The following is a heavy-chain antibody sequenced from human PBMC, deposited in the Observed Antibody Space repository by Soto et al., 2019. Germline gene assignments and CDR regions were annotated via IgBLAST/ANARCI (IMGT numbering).Heavy chain of an antibody. CDR3: AKGAYFGGDCYAGPTYCNYGMDI. D-gene: IGHD2-21*02. J-gene: IGHJ6*02. CDR1: GGTLSSYA. V-gene: IGHV1-69*13. CDR2: IIPIFGTA. Sequence: SVKVSCKASGGTLSSYAVSCLRQSDGQGLEWMGGIIPIFGTANYAQKFQGRVTITADESTSTAYMELSSLRSEDTAAYYCAKGAYFGGDCYAGPTYCNYGMDIRGQGTTGTVSS.